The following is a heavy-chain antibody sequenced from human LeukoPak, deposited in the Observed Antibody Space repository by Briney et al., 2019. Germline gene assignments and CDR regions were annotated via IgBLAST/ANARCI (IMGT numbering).Heavy chain of an antibody. D-gene: IGHD2-2*01. Sequence: ASVKVSCKASGYTFNGYYMHWVRQAPGQGLEWMGRINPNSGGTNYAQKLQGRVTMTRDTSISTAYMELSRLRSDDTAVYYCARDEPGYCSSTSCPDGSADYWGQGTLVTVSS. CDR2: INPNSGGT. CDR3: ARDEPGYCSSTSCPDGSADY. J-gene: IGHJ4*02. V-gene: IGHV1-2*06. CDR1: GYTFNGYY.